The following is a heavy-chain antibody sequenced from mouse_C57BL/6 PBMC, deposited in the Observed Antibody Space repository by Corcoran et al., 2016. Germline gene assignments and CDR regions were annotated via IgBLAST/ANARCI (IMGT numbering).Heavy chain of an antibody. Sequence: QIQLVQSGPELKKPGETVKISCKASGYTFTTYGMSWVKQAPGKGLKWMGWINTYSGVPKYADDFKGRFAFSLETSASTAYLQINNLKNEDTATYYWETARYNCDGGAWFAYWGQGTLVTVSA. CDR1: GYTFTTYG. CDR2: INTYSGVP. V-gene: IGHV9-3*01. J-gene: IGHJ3*01. CDR3: ETARYNCDGGAWFAY. D-gene: IGHD1-3*01.